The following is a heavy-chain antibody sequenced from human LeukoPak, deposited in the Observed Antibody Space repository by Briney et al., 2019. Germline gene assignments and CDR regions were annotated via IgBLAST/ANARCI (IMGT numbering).Heavy chain of an antibody. CDR1: GFTFSSYE. D-gene: IGHD2-2*01. Sequence: GGSLRLSCAAPGFTFSSYEMNWVRQAPGKGLEWVSYISSSGSTIYYADSVKGRFTISRDNAKNSLYLQMNSLRAEDTAVYYCAREIVVVPAASKIFDYWGQGTLVTVSS. J-gene: IGHJ4*02. CDR2: ISSSGSTI. V-gene: IGHV3-48*03. CDR3: AREIVVVPAASKIFDY.